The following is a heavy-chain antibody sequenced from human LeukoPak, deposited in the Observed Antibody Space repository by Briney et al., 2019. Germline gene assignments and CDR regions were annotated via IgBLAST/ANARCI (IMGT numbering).Heavy chain of an antibody. V-gene: IGHV4-31*03. CDR1: GGSISSGGYY. CDR3: ARALDYGGKRDYFDY. Sequence: SQTLSLTCTVSGGSISSGGYYWSWIRQHPGKGLEWIGYIYYSGSAYYNPSLKSRVTISVDTSKNQFSLKLSSVTAADTAVYYCARALDYGGKRDYFDYWGQGTLVTVSS. J-gene: IGHJ4*02. CDR2: IYYSGSA. D-gene: IGHD4-23*01.